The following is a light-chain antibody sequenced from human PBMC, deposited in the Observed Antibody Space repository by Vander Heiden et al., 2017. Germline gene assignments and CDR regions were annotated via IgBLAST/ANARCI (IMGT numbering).Light chain of an antibody. V-gene: IGKV3-15*01. Sequence: EIVMTQSPATLSVSPGEGAALTCRASQSIGSNLAWYQQKPGQAPSLLIYGASTRANGIPHRFSGSGSGTEFTLTIASLQSEDSAVYYCQQDDNWWTFGPGTKVDFK. CDR1: QSIGSN. CDR2: GAS. CDR3: QQDDNWWT. J-gene: IGKJ1*01.